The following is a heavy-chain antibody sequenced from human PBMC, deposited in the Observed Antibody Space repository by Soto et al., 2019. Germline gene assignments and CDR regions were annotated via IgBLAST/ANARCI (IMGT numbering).Heavy chain of an antibody. CDR1: GGSFSGYY. CDR3: AIRGYIAARPRHFDY. J-gene: IGHJ4*02. Sequence: PSETLSLTYAVYGGSFSGYYWSWIRQPPGKGLEWIGEINHSGSTNYNPSLKSRVTISVDTSKNQFSLKLSSVTAADTAVYYCAIRGYIAARPRHFDYWGQGTLVTVSS. CDR2: INHSGST. D-gene: IGHD6-6*01. V-gene: IGHV4-34*01.